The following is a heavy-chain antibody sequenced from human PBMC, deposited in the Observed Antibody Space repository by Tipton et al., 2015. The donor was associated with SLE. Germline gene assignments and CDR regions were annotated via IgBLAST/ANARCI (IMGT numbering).Heavy chain of an antibody. Sequence: TLSLTCAVYGGSFSGYYWTWVRQPPGKGLEWIGYIFHGGTANYNPSLKSRVTISVDRSKNQFSLKLSSVTAADTAVYYCARGEWELFFDYWGQGSLVSVSS. CDR1: GGSFSGYY. CDR3: ARGEWELFFDY. CDR2: IFHGGTA. J-gene: IGHJ4*02. D-gene: IGHD1-26*01. V-gene: IGHV4-59*01.